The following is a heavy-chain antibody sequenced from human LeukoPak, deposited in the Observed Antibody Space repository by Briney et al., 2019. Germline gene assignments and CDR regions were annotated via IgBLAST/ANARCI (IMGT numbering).Heavy chain of an antibody. V-gene: IGHV1-2*02. J-gene: IGHJ5*02. D-gene: IGHD2-21*02. CDR3: ARGYCGGDCLPWDNWFDP. Sequence: ASVKVSCKASGYTFTGYYMHWVRQAPGQGLEWMGWINPNSGGTNYAQKFQGRVTMTRDTSISTAYMEPSRLRSDDTAVYYCARGYCGGDCLPWDNWFDPWGQGTLVTVSS. CDR1: GYTFTGYY. CDR2: INPNSGGT.